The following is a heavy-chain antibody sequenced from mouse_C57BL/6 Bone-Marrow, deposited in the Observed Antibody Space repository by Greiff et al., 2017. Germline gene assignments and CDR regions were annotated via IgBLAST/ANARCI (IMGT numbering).Heavy chain of an antibody. Sequence: EVKLMESGGGLVKPGGSLKLSCAASGFTFSSYAMSWVRQTPEKRLEWVATISDGGSYTYYPDNVKGRFTISRDNAKNNLYLQMSHLKSEDTAMYYCARDRGLWFAYWGQESLVTVSA. J-gene: IGHJ3*01. CDR1: GFTFSSYA. D-gene: IGHD2-13*01. V-gene: IGHV5-4*01. CDR3: ARDRGLWFAY. CDR2: ISDGGSYT.